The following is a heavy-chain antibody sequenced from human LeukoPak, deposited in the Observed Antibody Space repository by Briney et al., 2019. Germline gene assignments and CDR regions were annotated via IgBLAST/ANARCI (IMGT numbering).Heavy chain of an antibody. V-gene: IGHV4-31*03. J-gene: IGHJ4*02. Sequence: SETLSLTCTVSGGSISSGGYYWSWIRQHPGKGLEWIGYIYYSGSTYYNPSLKSRVTISVDTSKNQFSLKLSSVTAADTAVYYCARSSEYQGSKRALGHYWGQGTLVTVSS. D-gene: IGHD2-2*01. CDR2: IYYSGST. CDR1: GGSISSGGYY. CDR3: ARSSEYQGSKRALGHY.